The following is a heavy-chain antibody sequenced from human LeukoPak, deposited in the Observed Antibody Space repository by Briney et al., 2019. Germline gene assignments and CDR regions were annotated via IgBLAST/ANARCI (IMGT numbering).Heavy chain of an antibody. CDR2: IYDSGST. CDR1: GGSIRSSYYY. V-gene: IGHV4-39*01. Sequence: KSSETLSLTCTVSGGSIRSSYYYWGWIRQPPGKGLEWIGSIYDSGSTYYNPSLKSRVTISVDTSKNQFSLKLNSVTAADTAVYYCARRPVHWYFDLWGRGTLVTVSS. CDR3: ARRPVHWYFDL. J-gene: IGHJ2*01.